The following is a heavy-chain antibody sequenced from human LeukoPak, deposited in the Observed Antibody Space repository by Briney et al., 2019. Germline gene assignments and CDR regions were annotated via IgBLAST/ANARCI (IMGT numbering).Heavy chain of an antibody. CDR2: IYYSGST. Sequence: SETLSLTCTVSGGSISSCYWSWIRQPPGRGLEWNCYIYYSGSTKYHASLKSRVTISVDPSKKQFSLKLTSVTAADTTVYYCARHEVRGLYFDYWGQGTLVTVSS. V-gene: IGHV4-59*08. J-gene: IGHJ4*02. D-gene: IGHD2-2*01. CDR1: GGSISSCY. CDR3: ARHEVRGLYFDY.